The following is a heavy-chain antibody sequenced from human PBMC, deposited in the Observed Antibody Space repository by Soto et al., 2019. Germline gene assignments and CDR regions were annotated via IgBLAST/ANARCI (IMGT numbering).Heavy chain of an antibody. J-gene: IGHJ4*02. CDR2: ISYDGSNK. Sequence: GGSLRLSCAASGFAFSSYGMHWVRQAPGKGLEWVAVISYDGSNKYYADSVKGRFTIPRDNSKNTLYLQMNSLRAEDTAVYYCAKGAAHYDILTGAFDYWGQETLVTVSS. V-gene: IGHV3-30*18. D-gene: IGHD3-9*01. CDR3: AKGAAHYDILTGAFDY. CDR1: GFAFSSYG.